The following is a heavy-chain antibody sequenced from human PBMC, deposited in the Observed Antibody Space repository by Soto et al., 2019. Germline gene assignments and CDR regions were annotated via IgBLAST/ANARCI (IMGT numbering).Heavy chain of an antibody. D-gene: IGHD3-10*01. CDR3: AKSRYGSGSSTDDFDY. J-gene: IGHJ4*02. Sequence: EGQLLESGGGLVQPGGSLRVSCAASGFTFSSYAMSWVRQAPGKGLEWVSAISGSGGSTYYADSVKGRFTISRDNSKNTLYLQMNSLRAEDTAVYYCAKSRYGSGSSTDDFDYWGQGTLVTVSS. V-gene: IGHV3-23*01. CDR1: GFTFSSYA. CDR2: ISGSGGST.